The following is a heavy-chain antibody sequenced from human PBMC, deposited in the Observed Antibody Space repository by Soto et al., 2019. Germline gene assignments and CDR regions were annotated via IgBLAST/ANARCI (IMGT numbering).Heavy chain of an antibody. CDR3: ARVLARRRALWADYFDY. V-gene: IGHV4-34*01. J-gene: IGHJ4*02. D-gene: IGHD3-3*02. CDR2: INHSGST. CDR1: GGSFSGYY. Sequence: SETLSLTCAVYGGSFSGYYWSWIRQPPGKGLEWIGEINHSGSTNYNPSLKSRVTISVDTSKNQFSLKLSSVTAADTAVYYCARVLARRRALWADYFDYWGQGTLVTVSS.